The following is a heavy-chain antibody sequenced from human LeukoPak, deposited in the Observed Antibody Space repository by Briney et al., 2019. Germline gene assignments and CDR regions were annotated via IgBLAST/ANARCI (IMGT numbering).Heavy chain of an antibody. V-gene: IGHV3-23*01. Sequence: GGSLRLSCAASGFTFSSYAMSWVRQAPGKGLEWVSAISGSGGSTYYADSVKGRFTISRDNSKNTLYLQMDSLGAEDTAVYYCAKERDGYTYYFDYWGQGTLVTVSS. J-gene: IGHJ4*02. CDR1: GFTFSSYA. CDR3: AKERDGYTYYFDY. CDR2: ISGSGGST. D-gene: IGHD5-24*01.